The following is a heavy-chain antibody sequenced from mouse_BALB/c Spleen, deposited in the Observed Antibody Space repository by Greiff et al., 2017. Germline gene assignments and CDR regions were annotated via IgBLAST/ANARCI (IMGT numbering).Heavy chain of an antibody. CDR1: GFTFSSYG. J-gene: IGHJ3*01. V-gene: IGHV5-6-3*01. Sequence: VQLKESGGGLVQPGGSLKLSCAASGFTFSSYGMSWVRQTPDKRLELVATINSNGGSTYYPDSVKGRFTISRDNAKNTLYLQMSSLKSEDTAMYYCARDCLAYYGNYVFAYWGQGTLVTVSA. CDR2: INSNGGST. D-gene: IGHD2-10*01. CDR3: ARDCLAYYGNYVFAY.